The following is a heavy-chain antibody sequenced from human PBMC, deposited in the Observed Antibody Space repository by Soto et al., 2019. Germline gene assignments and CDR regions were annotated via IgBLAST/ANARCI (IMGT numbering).Heavy chain of an antibody. CDR2: MTYGGGTA. CDR3: VSSSNGACND. Sequence: HLQLQEPGPGLVKPSETLSLTCTVSGGPISISRNYWGWIRQSPGKGLEWIGSMTYGGGTAYYNSSLKSRVTISVDPSKNQFSLRLSSLTAEDTAVYYCVSSSNGACNDWGQGTVVTVSS. V-gene: IGHV4-39*01. CDR1: GGPISISRNY. J-gene: IGHJ4*02. D-gene: IGHD4-4*01.